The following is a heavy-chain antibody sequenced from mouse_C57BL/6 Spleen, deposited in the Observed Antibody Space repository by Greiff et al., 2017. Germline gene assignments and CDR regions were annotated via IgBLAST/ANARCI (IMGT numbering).Heavy chain of an antibody. CDR2: IYPGSGST. D-gene: IGHD2-12*01. CDR3: AREVPLYYTWFAY. V-gene: IGHV1-55*01. Sequence: QVQLQQPGAELVKPGASVKMSCKASGYTFTSYWITWVKQRPGQGLEWIGDIYPGSGSTNYNEKFKSKATLTVDTSSSTAYMQLSSLTSEDSAVYYCAREVPLYYTWFAYWGQGTLVTVSA. CDR1: GYTFTSYW. J-gene: IGHJ3*01.